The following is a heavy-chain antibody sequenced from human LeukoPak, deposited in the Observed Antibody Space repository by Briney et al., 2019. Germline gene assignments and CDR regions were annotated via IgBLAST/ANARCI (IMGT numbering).Heavy chain of an antibody. CDR1: GFTFSSYE. CDR2: IVTAGDT. Sequence: RGSLRLSCAASGFTFSSYEMHWVRPATGKCLEWVSAIVTAGDTYYPGSVKGRFTISRENAKNSLYLQINSLRAEDTAVYYCARAYSSGWRFDYWGQGTLVTVSS. CDR3: ARAYSSGWRFDY. D-gene: IGHD6-19*01. J-gene: IGHJ4*02. V-gene: IGHV3-13*01.